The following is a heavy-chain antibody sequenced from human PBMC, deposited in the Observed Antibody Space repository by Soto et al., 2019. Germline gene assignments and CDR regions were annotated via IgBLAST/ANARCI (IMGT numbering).Heavy chain of an antibody. CDR3: AVYSNFEAFFDS. Sequence: SETLSLTCGVSGGSISSGTYSLTWIRQPPGKGLEWIGYIYHSGSTYYNPSLKSRVSISVDRSKNQFSLRMTSVTAAHTAVYYCAVYSNFEAFFDSWGQGALVTVSS. CDR2: IYHSGST. D-gene: IGHD4-4*01. V-gene: IGHV4-30-2*01. CDR1: GGSISSGTYS. J-gene: IGHJ4*01.